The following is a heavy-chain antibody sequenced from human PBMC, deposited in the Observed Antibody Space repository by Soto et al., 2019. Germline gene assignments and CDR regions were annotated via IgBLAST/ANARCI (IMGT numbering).Heavy chain of an antibody. J-gene: IGHJ3*01. Sequence: PGGSLRLSCAASGFTFSSYSMNWVRQAPGKGLEWVSSISSSSSYIYYADSVKGRFTISRDNAKNSLYLQMNSLRAEDTAVYYCARGNCGGDCFDAFDFWGQGTMVTVSS. CDR3: ARGNCGGDCFDAFDF. D-gene: IGHD2-21*02. CDR2: ISSSSSYI. V-gene: IGHV3-21*01. CDR1: GFTFSSYS.